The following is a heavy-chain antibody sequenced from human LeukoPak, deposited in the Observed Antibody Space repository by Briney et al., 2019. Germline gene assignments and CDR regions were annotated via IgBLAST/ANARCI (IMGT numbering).Heavy chain of an antibody. D-gene: IGHD3-16*02. CDR1: GFTFSNYA. Sequence: PGGSLRLSCAAPGFTFSNYAMSWVRQAPGKGLEWVSAISGSGGSTYYADSVKGRFTISRDNSKNTLYLQMNSLRAEDTAVYYCALNGREVPSGAFDIWGQGTMVTVSS. CDR3: ALNGREVPSGAFDI. J-gene: IGHJ3*02. V-gene: IGHV3-23*01. CDR2: ISGSGGST.